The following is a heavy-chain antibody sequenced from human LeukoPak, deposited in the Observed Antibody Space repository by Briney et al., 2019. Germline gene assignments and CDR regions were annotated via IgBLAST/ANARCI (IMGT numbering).Heavy chain of an antibody. V-gene: IGHV4-39*01. Sequence: SETLSLTCTVSGGSISSSIYYWGWIRQSPGKGLEWIGSIYYSGSTYYNPSLKSRVTISVDTSKNQFSLKLSSVTAADTAVYYCARHASGSYYRSHPVYFDYWGQGTLVTVSS. J-gene: IGHJ4*02. CDR1: GGSISSSIYY. CDR2: IYYSGST. D-gene: IGHD1-26*01. CDR3: ARHASGSYYRSHPVYFDY.